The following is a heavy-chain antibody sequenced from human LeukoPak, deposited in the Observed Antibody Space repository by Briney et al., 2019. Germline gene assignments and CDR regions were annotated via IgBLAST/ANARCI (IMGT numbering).Heavy chain of an antibody. V-gene: IGHV3-23*01. D-gene: IGHD6-19*01. Sequence: GGSLGLSCAASGFTFSTASLHWVRQAPGRGLEWVSAFDTGFGTYYPDSLRGRFTISRDNSKNTLFLQMNSLRAEDTAVYYCARSSGWWSLDYWGQGTLVTVSS. CDR3: ARSSGWWSLDY. CDR1: GFTFSTAS. CDR2: FDTGFGT. J-gene: IGHJ4*02.